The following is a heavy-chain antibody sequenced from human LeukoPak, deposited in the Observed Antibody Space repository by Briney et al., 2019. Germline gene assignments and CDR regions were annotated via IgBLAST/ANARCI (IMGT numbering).Heavy chain of an antibody. CDR1: GFTFSDAY. CDR3: ARGGLVDWFDP. Sequence: GGSLRLSCAASGFTFSDAYTSWIRQAPGKGLEWVSYISSSGTYTNYADSVKGRFTVSRDNAKNSVTLQMNSLRADDTAIYYCARGGLVDWFDPWGQGVLVTVSS. CDR2: ISSSGTYT. J-gene: IGHJ5*02. V-gene: IGHV3-11*05. D-gene: IGHD5-12*01.